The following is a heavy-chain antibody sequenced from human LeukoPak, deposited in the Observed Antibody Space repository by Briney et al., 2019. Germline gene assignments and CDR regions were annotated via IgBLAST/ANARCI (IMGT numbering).Heavy chain of an antibody. CDR1: GDSITNYY. CDR2: IYISGIT. V-gene: IGHV4-4*07. J-gene: IGHJ4*02. CDR3: ARSSIDSGSNFDY. Sequence: SETLSLTWSVSGDSITNYYWNWIRQPAGKGLEWIGRIYISGITNYNPSLKSRVTMSVDTSKNHFSLKLSSVTAADTAVYYCARSSIDSGSNFDYWGQGTRVTVSS. D-gene: IGHD3-10*01.